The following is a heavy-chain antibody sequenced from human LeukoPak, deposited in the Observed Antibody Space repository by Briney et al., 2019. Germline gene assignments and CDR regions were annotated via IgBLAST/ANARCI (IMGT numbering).Heavy chain of an antibody. Sequence: GGSLRLSCAASGFTFSSYWMNWARQAPGKGLEWVSYISSSSSYTNYADSVKGRFTISRDNAKNSLYLQMNSLRAEDTAVYYCARVAVACPFFDYWGQGTLVTVSS. CDR2: ISSSSSYT. J-gene: IGHJ4*02. V-gene: IGHV3-21*05. CDR1: GFTFSSYW. D-gene: IGHD6-19*01. CDR3: ARVAVACPFFDY.